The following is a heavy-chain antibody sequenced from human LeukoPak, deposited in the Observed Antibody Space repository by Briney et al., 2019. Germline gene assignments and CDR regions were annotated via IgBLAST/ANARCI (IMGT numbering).Heavy chain of an antibody. CDR2: IYFSGSA. V-gene: IGHV4-39*01. D-gene: IGHD6-13*01. CDR1: GGSISSSSYY. J-gene: IGHJ4*02. Sequence: SETLSLTCTVSGGSISSSSYYWGWIRQPPGKGLEWIGSIYFSGSAYYNPTLKSRVTISVDTSKNQFSLKLSSVTAADTAVYYCAFSNRESTIVAAGFGVYWGQGTLVTVSS. CDR3: AFSNRESTIVAAGFGVY.